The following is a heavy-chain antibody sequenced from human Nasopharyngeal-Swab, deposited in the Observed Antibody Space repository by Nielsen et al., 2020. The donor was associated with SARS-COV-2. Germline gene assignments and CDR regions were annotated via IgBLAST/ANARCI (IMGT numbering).Heavy chain of an antibody. Sequence: GESLKISCAASGFTFSSYGMHWVRQAPGKGLEWVAVIWYDGSNKYYADSVKGRFTISRDNSKNTLYLQMNSLRAEDTAVYYCARVPMATGQFDYWGQGTLVTVSS. CDR2: IWYDGSNK. CDR3: ARVPMATGQFDY. CDR1: GFTFSSYG. J-gene: IGHJ4*02. D-gene: IGHD5-24*01. V-gene: IGHV3-33*01.